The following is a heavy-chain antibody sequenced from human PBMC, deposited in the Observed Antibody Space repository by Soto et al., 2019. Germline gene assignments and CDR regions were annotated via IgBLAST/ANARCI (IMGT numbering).Heavy chain of an antibody. CDR1: GYTFTGYY. J-gene: IGHJ4*02. V-gene: IGHV1-2*04. Sequence: ASVKVSCKASGYTFTGYYMHWVRQAPGQGLEWMGWINPNSGGTNYAQKFQGWVTMTRDTSISTAYMELSRLRSDDTAVYYCARERGPFWSALDYWGQGTLVTVSS. D-gene: IGHD3-3*01. CDR2: INPNSGGT. CDR3: ARERGPFWSALDY.